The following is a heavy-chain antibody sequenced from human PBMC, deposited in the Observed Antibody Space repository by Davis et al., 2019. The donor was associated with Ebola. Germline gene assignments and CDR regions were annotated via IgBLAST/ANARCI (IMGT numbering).Heavy chain of an antibody. CDR1: GFTFSSYS. CDR2: ISSTSSYI. V-gene: IGHV3-21*01. CDR3: ARVPYDILTGYHLGVYYYGVDV. D-gene: IGHD3-9*01. J-gene: IGHJ6*02. Sequence: PGGSLRLSCAASGFTFSSYSMIWVRQAPGKGLEWVSSISSTSSYIYYADSVKGRFTLSRDNAKNSLYLQMNSLRAEDKAVYYCARVPYDILTGYHLGVYYYGVDVWGQGTTVTVSS.